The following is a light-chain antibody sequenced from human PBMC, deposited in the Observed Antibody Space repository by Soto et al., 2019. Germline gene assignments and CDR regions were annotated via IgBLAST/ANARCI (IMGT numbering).Light chain of an antibody. CDR3: LQKYFYPFT. Sequence: AIRMTQSPSSLSASTGDRVTITCRASQGISSYLAWYQQKPGKAPKLLIYKASSLESGVPSRFSGSGSGTDFTLTISSLQPEDFATYYCLQKYFYPFTFGPGTKVDIK. J-gene: IGKJ3*01. V-gene: IGKV1-8*01. CDR1: QGISSY. CDR2: KAS.